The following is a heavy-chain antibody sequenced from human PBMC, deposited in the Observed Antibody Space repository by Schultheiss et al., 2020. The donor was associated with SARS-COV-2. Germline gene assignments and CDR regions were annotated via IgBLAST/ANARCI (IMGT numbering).Heavy chain of an antibody. J-gene: IGHJ5*02. CDR1: GGSFSGYY. CDR3: ARDTRAYCSGGSCNWFDP. V-gene: IGHV4-34*01. Sequence: SQTLSLTCAVYGGSFSGYYWSWIRQPPGKGLEWIGEINHSGSTNYNPSLKSRVTISVDTSKNQFSLKLSSVTAADTAVYYCARDTRAYCSGGSCNWFDPWGQGTRVTVSS. D-gene: IGHD2-15*01. CDR2: INHSGST.